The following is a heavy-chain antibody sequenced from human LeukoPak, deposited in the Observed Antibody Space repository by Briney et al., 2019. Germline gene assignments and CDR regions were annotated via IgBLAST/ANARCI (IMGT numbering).Heavy chain of an antibody. Sequence: PGGSLRLSCEASGFTFNTYSMNWARQAPGKGLEWVSSIDSSGGYMFYADSVKGRFIISRDNAKDSLYLQMNSLRVEDTAVYYCLRGDRRDPWGQGTLVTVSS. CDR1: GFTFNTYS. V-gene: IGHV3-21*06. J-gene: IGHJ5*02. CDR2: IDSSGGYM. CDR3: LRGDRRDP.